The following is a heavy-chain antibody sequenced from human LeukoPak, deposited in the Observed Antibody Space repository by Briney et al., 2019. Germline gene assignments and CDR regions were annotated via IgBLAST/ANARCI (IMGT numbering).Heavy chain of an antibody. J-gene: IGHJ4*02. CDR1: GFTFSSYG. Sequence: GRSLRLSCAASGFTFSSYGMHWVRQAPGKGLEWVAVISYDGSNKYYADSVKGRFTISRNNSKNTRYLQMNSLRAEDTAVYYCAKVRGGVDGDYWGQGTLVTVSS. D-gene: IGHD3-16*01. CDR2: ISYDGSNK. CDR3: AKVRGGVDGDY. V-gene: IGHV3-30*18.